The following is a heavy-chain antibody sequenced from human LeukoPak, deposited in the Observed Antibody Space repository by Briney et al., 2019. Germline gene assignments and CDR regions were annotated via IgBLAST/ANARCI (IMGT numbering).Heavy chain of an antibody. V-gene: IGHV5-51*01. CDR1: GYSFGNYW. Sequence: TGESLKISCKASGYSFGNYWIGWMRQMPGKGLEWMGIIYPGDSDTRYSPSFQGQVTISADKSISTAYLQWSSLKASDTAMYYCARSPLDFWSVYYFDYWGQGTLVTVSS. D-gene: IGHD3-3*01. CDR3: ARSPLDFWSVYYFDY. CDR2: IYPGDSDT. J-gene: IGHJ4*02.